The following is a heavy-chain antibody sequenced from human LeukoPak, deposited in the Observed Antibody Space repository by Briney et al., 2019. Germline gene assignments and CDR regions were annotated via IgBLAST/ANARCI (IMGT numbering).Heavy chain of an antibody. CDR3: ATADSNCSGGSCYSSDY. D-gene: IGHD2-15*01. J-gene: IGHJ4*02. CDR1: GGTFSSYA. CDR2: FDPEDGET. V-gene: IGHV1-24*01. Sequence: ASVKVSCKASGGTFSSYAISWVRQAPGQGLEWMGGFDPEDGETIYAQKFQGRVTMTEDTSTDTAYMELSSLRSEDTAVYYCATADSNCSGGSCYSSDYWGQGTLVTVSS.